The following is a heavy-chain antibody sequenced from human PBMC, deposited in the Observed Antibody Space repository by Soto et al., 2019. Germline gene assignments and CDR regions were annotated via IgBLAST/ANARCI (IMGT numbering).Heavy chain of an antibody. D-gene: IGHD3-22*01. V-gene: IGHV4-34*01. CDR2: INHSGST. CDR3: ARDYYDSSGPSAFDI. J-gene: IGHJ3*02. Sequence: SETLSLTCAVYGGSFSGYYWSWIRQPPGKGLEWIGEINHSGSTNYNPSLKSRVTISVDTSKNQFSLKLSSVTAADTAVYYCARDYYDSSGPSAFDIWGQGTMVTVS. CDR1: GGSFSGYY.